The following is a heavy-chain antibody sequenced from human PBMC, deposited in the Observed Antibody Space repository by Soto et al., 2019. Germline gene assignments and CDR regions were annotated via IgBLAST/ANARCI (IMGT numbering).Heavy chain of an antibody. Sequence: QVQLVQSGAEVRTPGSSVKVSCKASGGSLKGYGIGWVRQAPGPGLEWMGGVSPSFGAANYAQKFQARVTIITDSATSTINMELSSLTSEDTDIDDCSRVLCYGSGSYSPDEMDVGGQGTPVTVSS. J-gene: IGHJ6*02. CDR3: SRVLCYGSGSYSPDEMDV. CDR1: GGSLKGYG. V-gene: IGHV1-69*01. CDR2: VSPSFGAA. D-gene: IGHD3-10*01.